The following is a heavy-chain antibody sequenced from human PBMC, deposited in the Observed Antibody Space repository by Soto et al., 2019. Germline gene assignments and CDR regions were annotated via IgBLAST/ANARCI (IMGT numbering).Heavy chain of an antibody. CDR3: TTVSYRAIVRVRFYY. J-gene: IGHJ4*01. CDR1: GFTFSNAW. D-gene: IGHD3-22*01. Sequence: GGSLRLSCAASGFTFSNAWINWVRQAPGKGLEWVGRIKSKTDGGTPDYAAPVNGRFAISRDDSNNMVYLQMNSLKIEDTAVYFCTTVSYRAIVRVRFYYCGHRTLVTVS. CDR2: IKSKTDGGTP. V-gene: IGHV3-15*07.